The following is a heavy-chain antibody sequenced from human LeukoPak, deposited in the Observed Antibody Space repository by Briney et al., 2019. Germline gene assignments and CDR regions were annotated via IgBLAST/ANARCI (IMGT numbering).Heavy chain of an antibody. J-gene: IGHJ4*02. CDR1: GGTFSSYA. CDR2: IVPVFGTT. CDR3: ARCSPGDSSNFYAVLQY. D-gene: IGHD3-22*01. V-gene: IGHV1-69*06. Sequence: SVKVSCKASGGTFSSYAVSWVRQTPGQGLEWLGGIVPVFGTTTYAQKFQDKVTMTADKPTNTAYLQISSLTSDDTAVYYCARCSPGDSSNFYAVLQYWGQGTQVTVST.